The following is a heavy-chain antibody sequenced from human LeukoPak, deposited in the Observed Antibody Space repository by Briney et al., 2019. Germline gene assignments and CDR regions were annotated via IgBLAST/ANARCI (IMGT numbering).Heavy chain of an antibody. CDR1: GFTVSSNY. CDR3: ARDAYDSSGYYYPN. D-gene: IGHD3-22*01. CDR2: IYSGGST. J-gene: IGHJ4*02. Sequence: GGSLRLSCAASGFTVSSNYMSWVRQAPGKGVEWVAVIYSGGSTYYADSVKGRFTISRHNSKSTLYLQMNSLRAEDTAVYYCARDAYDSSGYYYPNWGQGTLVTVSS. V-gene: IGHV3-53*04.